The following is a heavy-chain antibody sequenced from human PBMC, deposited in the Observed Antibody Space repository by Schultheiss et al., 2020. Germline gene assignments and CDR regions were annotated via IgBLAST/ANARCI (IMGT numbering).Heavy chain of an antibody. D-gene: IGHD6-19*01. V-gene: IGHV3-66*02. Sequence: GGSLRLSCAASGFTVSSNYMSWVRQAPGKGLEWVSVIYSGGSTYYADSVKGRFTISRDNAKNSLYLQMNSLRAEDTAVYYCAKGPVGWGLYFDYWGQGTLVTVSS. CDR2: IYSGGST. J-gene: IGHJ4*02. CDR1: GFTVSSNY. CDR3: AKGPVGWGLYFDY.